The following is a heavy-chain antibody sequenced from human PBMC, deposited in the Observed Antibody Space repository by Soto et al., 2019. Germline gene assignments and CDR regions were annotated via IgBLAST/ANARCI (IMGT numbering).Heavy chain of an antibody. D-gene: IGHD3-3*01. J-gene: IGHJ6*02. V-gene: IGHV3-11*01. CDR3: ARAAPGYYDFWSGYPWYYYGMDI. Sequence: PGESLKISCAASGFTFSDYYMSWIRQAPGKGLEWVSYISSSGSTIYYADSVKGRFTISRDNAKNSLYLQMNSLRAEDTAVYYCARAAPGYYDFWSGYPWYYYGMDIWGQGTTVTVSS. CDR1: GFTFSDYY. CDR2: ISSSGSTI.